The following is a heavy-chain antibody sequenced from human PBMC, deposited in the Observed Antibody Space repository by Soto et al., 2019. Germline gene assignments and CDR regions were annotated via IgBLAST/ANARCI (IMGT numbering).Heavy chain of an antibody. Sequence: GASVKVSCKVSGYTLTELSMHWVRQAPGKGLEWMGGFDPEDGETIYAQKFQGRVTMTEDTSTDTAYMELSSLRSEDTAVYYCASLFLGGPPPRRWSGTNDYWGQGTLVTVSS. CDR1: GYTLTELS. J-gene: IGHJ4*02. CDR3: ASLFLGGPPPRRWSGTNDY. V-gene: IGHV1-24*01. D-gene: IGHD3-16*01. CDR2: FDPEDGET.